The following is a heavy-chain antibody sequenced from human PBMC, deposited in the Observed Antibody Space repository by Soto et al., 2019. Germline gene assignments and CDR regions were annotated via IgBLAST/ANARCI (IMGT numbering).Heavy chain of an antibody. V-gene: IGHV4-31*03. CDR2: IYYSGST. D-gene: IGHD3-10*01. J-gene: IGHJ4*02. CDR1: GGSISSGGYY. Sequence: QVQLQESGPGLVKPSQTLSLTCTVSGGSISSGGYYWSWIRQHPGKGLEWIGYIYYSGSTYYNPSLKSRVTISVDTSKNQFSLKLSSVTAADTAVYYCARDRRGGNGSGSYFGMVTATDSYYFDYWGQGTLVTVSS. CDR3: ARDRRGGNGSGSYFGMVTATDSYYFDY.